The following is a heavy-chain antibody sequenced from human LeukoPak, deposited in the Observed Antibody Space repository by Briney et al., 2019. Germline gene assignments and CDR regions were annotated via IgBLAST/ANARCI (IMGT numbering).Heavy chain of an antibody. V-gene: IGHV3-74*01. Sequence: GGSLILSCAASGFTFSSYWMHWVRQAPGKGLVWVSRINSDGSSTSYADSVKGRFTISRDNAKNTLYLQMNSLRAEDTAVYYCASGIAVAGGFDYWGQGTLVTVSS. CDR1: GFTFSSYW. D-gene: IGHD6-19*01. CDR2: INSDGSST. J-gene: IGHJ4*02. CDR3: ASGIAVAGGFDY.